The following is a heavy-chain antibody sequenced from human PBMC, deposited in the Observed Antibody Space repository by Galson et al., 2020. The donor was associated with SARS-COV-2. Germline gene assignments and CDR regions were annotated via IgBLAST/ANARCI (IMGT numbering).Heavy chain of an antibody. CDR3: ARYGVVDYYDSSGYDTNAFDI. D-gene: IGHD3-22*01. CDR1: GGSISSYY. Sequence: SETLSLTCTVSGGSISSYYWSWIRQPPGKGLEWIGYVNYRGSTNYNPSLKSRVTISVDTSKNQFSLKLSSVTAADTAVYYCARYGVVDYYDSSGYDTNAFDIWGQGTMVTVSS. J-gene: IGHJ3*02. CDR2: VNYRGST. V-gene: IGHV4-59*01.